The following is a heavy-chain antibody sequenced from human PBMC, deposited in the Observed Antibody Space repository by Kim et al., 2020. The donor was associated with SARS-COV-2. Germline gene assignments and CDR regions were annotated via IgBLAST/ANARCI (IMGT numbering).Heavy chain of an antibody. CDR3: ARVSTLDDAFDI. Sequence: DYAVSVQSRITINPDTSKNQFSLQLNSVTPEDTAVYYCARVSTLDDAFDIWGQGTMVTVSS. J-gene: IGHJ3*02. V-gene: IGHV6-1*01.